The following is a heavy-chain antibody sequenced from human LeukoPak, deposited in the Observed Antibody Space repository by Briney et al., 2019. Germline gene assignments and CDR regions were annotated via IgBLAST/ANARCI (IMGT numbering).Heavy chain of an antibody. Sequence: PSETLSLTCTGSGGSISLYYWSWIRQPPGKGLDWIGYFYGTRRPKYNPSLERRGTISVDMSRTPFSLTLTSVPAADTAVYYRARGRGSLPYWGQGTLATVSS. CDR3: ARGRGSLPY. V-gene: IGHV4-59*01. D-gene: IGHD3-10*01. CDR2: FYGTRRP. J-gene: IGHJ1*01. CDR1: GGSISLYY.